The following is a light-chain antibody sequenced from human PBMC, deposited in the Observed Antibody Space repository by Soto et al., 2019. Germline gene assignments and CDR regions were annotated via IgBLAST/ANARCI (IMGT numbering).Light chain of an antibody. Sequence: DIQMTQSPSSLSASVGDRVTITCRARQSINSYLNWYQQKTGKAPKILIYTTSNLQSGVPSRFSGSGSGTDFTLTISTVQPDDFASYYCQQSDVIPYTFGQGTRLQIK. CDR1: QSINSY. V-gene: IGKV1-39*01. J-gene: IGKJ2*01. CDR3: QQSDVIPYT. CDR2: TTS.